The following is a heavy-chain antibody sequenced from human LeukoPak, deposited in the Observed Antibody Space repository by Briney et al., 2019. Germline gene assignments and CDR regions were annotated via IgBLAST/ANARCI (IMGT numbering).Heavy chain of an antibody. J-gene: IGHJ4*02. CDR3: ARLSSGSHDY. D-gene: IGHD3-10*01. CDR1: GGPTTSHY. V-gene: IGHV4-59*08. CDR2: FYYSGSTT. Sequence: PSETLSLTCSVSGGPTTSHYWSWMRQSPEKGLEWIAYFYYSGSTTNYNPSLKSRVTISVDTSKNQFSLNLRSVTAADTAVYYCARLSSGSHDYWGRGTLVTVSS.